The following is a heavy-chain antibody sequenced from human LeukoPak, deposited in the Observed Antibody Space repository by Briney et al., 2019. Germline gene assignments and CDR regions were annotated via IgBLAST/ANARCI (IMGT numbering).Heavy chain of an antibody. CDR1: GFTFSTFA. CDR3: ARDLAVS. CDR2: ISSAGDNT. J-gene: IGHJ4*02. V-gene: IGHV3-23*01. Sequence: GGSLRLSCAAAGFTFSTFAMSWVRQAPGKGLEGVSSISSAGDNTYSADSVKGRFTISRDNAKNTLFLQMTSLRADDTAVYYCARDLAVSWGQGTLVTVSS.